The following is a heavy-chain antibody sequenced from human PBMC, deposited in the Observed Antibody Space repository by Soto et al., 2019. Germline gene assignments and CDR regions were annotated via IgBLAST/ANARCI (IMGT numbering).Heavy chain of an antibody. D-gene: IGHD6-6*01. J-gene: IGHJ6*02. Sequence: PSETLSLTCSVSSDSMNSGGYYWSWIRQHPGKGLEWIGYIYSNGDTHYNPSLKSRVTISVDTSKNQFSLNLTSVTAADTAVYYCARRGGSSSGYYYYAMDVWGQGNTVTVSS. CDR1: SDSMNSGGYY. V-gene: IGHV4-31*03. CDR2: IYSNGDT. CDR3: ARRGGSSSGYYYYAMDV.